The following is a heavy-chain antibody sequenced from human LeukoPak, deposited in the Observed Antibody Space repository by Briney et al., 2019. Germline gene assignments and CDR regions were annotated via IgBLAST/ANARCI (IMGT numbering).Heavy chain of an antibody. J-gene: IGHJ4*02. D-gene: IGHD2-2*02. V-gene: IGHV1-2*02. CDR1: GYTFTGYY. Sequence: ASVKVSCKASGYTFTGYYMHWVRQAPGQGLEWMGWINPNSGGTKYAQKFQGRVTMTRDTSISTAYMELSRLRSDDTAVYYCAAVGVVVPAAILWAFDYWGQGTLVTVSS. CDR3: AAVGVVVPAAILWAFDY. CDR2: INPNSGGT.